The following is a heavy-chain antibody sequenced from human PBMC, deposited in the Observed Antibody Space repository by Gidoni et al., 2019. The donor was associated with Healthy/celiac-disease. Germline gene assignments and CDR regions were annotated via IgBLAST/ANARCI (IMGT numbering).Heavy chain of an antibody. V-gene: IGHV4-39*01. CDR3: ARLNTRYDYVWGSYPDL. CDR1: GGSISSSSYY. CDR2: IYYSGST. D-gene: IGHD3-16*02. Sequence: QLQLQESGPGLVKPSETLSLTCTVSGGSISSSSYYWGWIRQPPGKGLEWIGSIYYSGSTYYNPSLKSRVTISVDTSKNQFSLKLSSVTAADTAVYYCARLNTRYDYVWGSYPDLWGQGTLVTVSS. J-gene: IGHJ4*02.